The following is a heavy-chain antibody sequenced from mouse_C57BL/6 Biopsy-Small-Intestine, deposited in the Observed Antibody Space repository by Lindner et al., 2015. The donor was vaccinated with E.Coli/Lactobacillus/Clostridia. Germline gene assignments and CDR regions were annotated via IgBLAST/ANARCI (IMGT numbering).Heavy chain of an antibody. D-gene: IGHD6-1*01. CDR2: INPISGST. J-gene: IGHJ4*01. CDR1: GYSFTSYY. CDR3: VKDRDGSGLSAFDY. V-gene: IGHV1-64*01. Sequence: SVKVSCKASGYSFTSYYMHWVRQAPGQGLQWMGKINPISGSTRFAQNFQGRVAMTTDPSTRTIYLELSSLRSEDTAVYYCVKDRDGSGLSAFDYWGLGTLVTVSS.